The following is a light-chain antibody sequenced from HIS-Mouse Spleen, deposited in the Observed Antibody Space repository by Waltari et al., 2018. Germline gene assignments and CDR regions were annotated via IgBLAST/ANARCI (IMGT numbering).Light chain of an antibody. CDR3: QSYDSSNHEV. Sequence: NFMLTQPHSVSESPGKTVTIPCTGSSGRIASNYVQWYQQRPGSSPTTVIYEDNQRPSGVPDRFSGSIDSSSNSASLTISGLKTEDEADYYCQSYDSSNHEVFGGGTKLTVL. J-gene: IGLJ3*02. CDR2: EDN. V-gene: IGLV6-57*01. CDR1: SGRIASNY.